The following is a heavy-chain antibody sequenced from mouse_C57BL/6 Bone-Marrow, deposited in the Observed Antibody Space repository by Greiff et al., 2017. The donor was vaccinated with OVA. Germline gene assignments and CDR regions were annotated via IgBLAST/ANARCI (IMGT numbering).Heavy chain of an antibody. CDR2: IWSDGST. D-gene: IGHD1-1*01. CDR1: GFSLTSYG. Sequence: LVAPSQSLSITCTVSGFSLTSYGVHWVRQPPGKGLEWLVVIWSDGSTTYNSALKSRLSLSKDNSKSQVFLKMNSLQTDDTAMYYCARQSYGKDYYAMDYWGQGTSVTVSS. J-gene: IGHJ4*01. V-gene: IGHV2-6-2*01. CDR3: ARQSYGKDYYAMDY.